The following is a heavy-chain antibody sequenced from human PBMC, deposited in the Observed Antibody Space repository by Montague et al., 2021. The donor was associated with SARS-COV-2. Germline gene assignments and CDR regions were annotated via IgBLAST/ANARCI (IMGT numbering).Heavy chain of an antibody. CDR1: GESFSDYY. Sequence: SETLSLTCAVYGESFSDYYWTWIRQPPGKGLEWIGEINHRGSTNYNPSLKSRVTISVDTSKNQFSLKLSSVTAADTAVYYCARGHQEINMVVVVITGGQYYFDYWGQGTLVAVSS. CDR2: INHRGST. CDR3: ARGHQEINMVVVVITGGQYYFDY. J-gene: IGHJ4*02. D-gene: IGHD3-22*01. V-gene: IGHV4-34*01.